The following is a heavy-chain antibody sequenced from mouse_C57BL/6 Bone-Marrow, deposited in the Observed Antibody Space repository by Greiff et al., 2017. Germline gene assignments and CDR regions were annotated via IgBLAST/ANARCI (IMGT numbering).Heavy chain of an antibody. CDR3: ARLGYGYFDV. Sequence: EVQLQQSGPELVKPGASVKISCKASGYTFTDYYMNWVKQSPGKSLEWIGDINPNNGGTSYNQKFKGKATLTVDKSSSTAYMERRSLTSEDSAVYYCARLGYGYFDVWGTGTTVTVSS. CDR1: GYTFTDYY. V-gene: IGHV1-26*01. CDR2: INPNNGGT. J-gene: IGHJ1*03.